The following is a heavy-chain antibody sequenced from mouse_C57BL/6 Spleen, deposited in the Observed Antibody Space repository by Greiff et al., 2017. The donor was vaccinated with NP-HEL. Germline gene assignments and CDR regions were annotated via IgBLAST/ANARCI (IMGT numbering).Heavy chain of an antibody. Sequence: QVQLQQSGPELVKPGASVKISCKASGYAFSSSWMNWVKQRPGKGLEWIGRIYPGDGDTNYNGKFKGKATLTADKSSSTAYMQLSSLTSEDSAVYFCARESYDCDVGWFAYWGQGTLVTVSA. J-gene: IGHJ3*01. CDR3: ARESYDCDVGWFAY. V-gene: IGHV1-82*01. CDR2: IYPGDGDT. CDR1: GYAFSSSW. D-gene: IGHD2-4*01.